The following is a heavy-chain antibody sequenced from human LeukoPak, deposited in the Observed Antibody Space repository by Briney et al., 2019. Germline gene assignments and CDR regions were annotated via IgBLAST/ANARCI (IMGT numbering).Heavy chain of an antibody. CDR2: IKEGRNEK. CDR1: GFSFSTYT. V-gene: IGHV3-7*01. J-gene: IGHJ4*02. Sequence: PGGSLRLSCAASGFSFSTYTMGWVRQAPGKGLEWVANIKEGRNEKYYVDSVQGRFTISRDNAKNSLSLQVNSLRVEDTAVYYYARAGGGHWDSIFGYWGQGTLVTVSS. D-gene: IGHD2-21*02. CDR3: ARAGGGHWDSIFGY.